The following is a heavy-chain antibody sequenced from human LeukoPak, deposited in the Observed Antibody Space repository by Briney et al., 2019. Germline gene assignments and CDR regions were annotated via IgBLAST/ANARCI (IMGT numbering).Heavy chain of an antibody. D-gene: IGHD6-13*01. Sequence: GGSLRLSCAASGFTFSSYSMNWVRQAPGKGLEWVSYISSSSSYTNYADSVKGRFTISRDNAKNSLYLQMNSLRAEDTAVYYCAREVFSNSSSWYPAGDFDYWGQGTLVTVSS. J-gene: IGHJ4*02. CDR2: ISSSSSYT. CDR1: GFTFSSYS. V-gene: IGHV3-21*05. CDR3: AREVFSNSSSWYPAGDFDY.